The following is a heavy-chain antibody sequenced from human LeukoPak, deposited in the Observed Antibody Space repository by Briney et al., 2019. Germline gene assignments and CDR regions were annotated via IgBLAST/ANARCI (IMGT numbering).Heavy chain of an antibody. CDR3: ARRGAAAGRNAFDL. J-gene: IGHJ3*01. CDR2: IKHDGSDK. Sequence: GGSLRLSCAASGFTFSSYWMSWVRQAPGRGLEWVANIKHDGSDKYYVDSVKGRFTISRDNAKNSLYLQMNSLSAEDTAVFYCARRGAAAGRNAFDLWGQGTMVTVSS. D-gene: IGHD6-13*01. V-gene: IGHV3-7*05. CDR1: GFTFSSYW.